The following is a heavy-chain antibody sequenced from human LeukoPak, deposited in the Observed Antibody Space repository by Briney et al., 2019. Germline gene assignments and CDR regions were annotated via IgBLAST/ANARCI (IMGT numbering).Heavy chain of an antibody. D-gene: IGHD2-15*01. Sequence: PGGSLRLSCAASGFTFSSYSMNWVRQAPGKGLEWVSSISSSSSYIYYADSVKGRFTISRDNAKNSLYLQMNSLRAEDTAVYYCARPCSGGSCYSSYDAFDIWGQGTMVTVSS. CDR3: ARPCSGGSCYSSYDAFDI. CDR1: GFTFSSYS. J-gene: IGHJ3*02. CDR2: ISSSSSYI. V-gene: IGHV3-21*01.